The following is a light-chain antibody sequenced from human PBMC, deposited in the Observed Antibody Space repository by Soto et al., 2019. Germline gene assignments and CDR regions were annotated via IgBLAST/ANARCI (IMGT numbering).Light chain of an antibody. CDR2: PAS. CDR3: QQAKSFPYT. V-gene: IGKV1-12*01. J-gene: IGKJ2*01. CDR1: QGVSSF. Sequence: DIQMTQSPSSVSASVGDRVTIACRASQGVSSFLAWYQQKPGRVPKLLIYPASSLQSGVPSRFSGSGSGTDFTLTISSLQPEDSATYYCQQAKSFPYTFGQGTKLEIK.